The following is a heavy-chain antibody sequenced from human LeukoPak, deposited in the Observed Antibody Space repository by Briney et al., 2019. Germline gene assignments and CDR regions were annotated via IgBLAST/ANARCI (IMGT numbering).Heavy chain of an antibody. CDR1: GGSISSYY. CDR3: ARGSRYSSSSHYYYYGMDV. CDR2: IYYSGST. Sequence: SETLSLTCSVSGGSISSYYWNWIRQPPGKGLEWIGYIYYSGSTSYNPSLKSRVTISMDTSKKKFSLKLSSVTAADTAVYYCARGSRYSSSSHYYYYGMDVWGQGTTVTVSS. J-gene: IGHJ6*02. D-gene: IGHD6-6*01. V-gene: IGHV4-59*12.